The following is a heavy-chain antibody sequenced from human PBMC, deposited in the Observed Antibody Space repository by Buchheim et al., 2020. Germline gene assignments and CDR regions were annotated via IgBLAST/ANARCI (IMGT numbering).Heavy chain of an antibody. Sequence: EVQLVESGGGLVQPGGSLRLSCAASGFTFSSSWMTWVRQTPGKGLEWVANIKEDGSEKYYADSVKGRFTISRDNAKNALHLQMNTLRVEDTAVYYCSRAQWGFAEGAYWGQRT. J-gene: IGHJ4*02. CDR1: GFTFSSSW. V-gene: IGHV3-7*01. D-gene: IGHD3-10*01. CDR3: SRAQWGFAEGAY. CDR2: IKEDGSEK.